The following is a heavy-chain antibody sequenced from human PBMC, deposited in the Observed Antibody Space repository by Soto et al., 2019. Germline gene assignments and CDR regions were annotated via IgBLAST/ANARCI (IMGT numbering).Heavy chain of an antibody. V-gene: IGHV1-69*01. CDR3: ARGRVPTCLTAFDY. D-gene: IGHD3-16*01. J-gene: IGHJ4*02. Sequence: QVQLVQSGAEVKKPGSSVKVSCKVSGGAFISYAISWVRQAPGRGLEWMGGIIPVFGTANYTQKFQGRVTITADASTSTAYMELSGLTSEDAALYYCARGRVPTCLTAFDYWGQGTLVTVSS. CDR2: IIPVFGTA. CDR1: GGAFISYA.